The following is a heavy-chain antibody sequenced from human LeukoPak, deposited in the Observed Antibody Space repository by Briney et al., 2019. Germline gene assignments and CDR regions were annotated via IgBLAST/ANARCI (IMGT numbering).Heavy chain of an antibody. V-gene: IGHV1-24*01. Sequence: GASVKVSCKISGYTLTEVSMHWVRQAPGKGREWMGGFDPADGEPIYAQKFQGRVTMSEDTSTDTAYMDLSSLRSEDTAVYYCATEVVGYGDVHYFDSWGQGTLVTVSS. CDR3: ATEVVGYGDVHYFDS. CDR2: FDPADGEP. CDR1: GYTLTEVS. D-gene: IGHD4-17*01. J-gene: IGHJ4*02.